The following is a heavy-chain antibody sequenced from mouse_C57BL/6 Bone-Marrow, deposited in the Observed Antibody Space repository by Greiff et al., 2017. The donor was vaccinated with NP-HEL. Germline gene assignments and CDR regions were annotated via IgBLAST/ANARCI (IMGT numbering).Heavy chain of an antibody. J-gene: IGHJ3*01. Sequence: VKLVESGPELVKPGASVKLSCKASGYTFTSYDINWVKQRPGQGLEWIGWIYPRDGSTKYNEKFKGKATLTVDTSSSTAYMELHSLTSEDSAVYFCASSIYYPSFAYWGQGTLVTVSA. CDR2: IYPRDGST. CDR1: GYTFTSYD. CDR3: ASSIYYPSFAY. V-gene: IGHV1-85*01. D-gene: IGHD2-1*01.